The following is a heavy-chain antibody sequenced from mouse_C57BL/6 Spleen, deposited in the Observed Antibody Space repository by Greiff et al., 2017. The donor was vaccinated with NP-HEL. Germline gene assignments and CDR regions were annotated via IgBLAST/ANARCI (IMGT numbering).Heavy chain of an antibody. V-gene: IGHV1-69*01. CDR2: IDPSDSYT. CDR1: GYTFTSYW. CDR3: ARGGYDGYLFAY. Sequence: VQLQQPGAELVMPGASVKLSCKASGYTFTSYWMHWVKQRPGQVLEWIGEIDPSDSYTNYNQKFKGKSTLTVDKSSSTAYMQLSSLTSEDSAVYYCARGGYDGYLFAYWGQGTLVTVSA. D-gene: IGHD2-3*01. J-gene: IGHJ3*01.